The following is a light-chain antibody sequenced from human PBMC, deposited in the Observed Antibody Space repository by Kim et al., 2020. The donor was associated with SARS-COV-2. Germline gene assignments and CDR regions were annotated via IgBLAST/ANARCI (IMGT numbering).Light chain of an antibody. J-gene: IGLJ3*02. V-gene: IGLV4-69*01. Sequence: ASVKLTCTLSSGHSSYAIAWHQQQPEKGPRYLIKVNSDGSHNKGDGIPDRFSGSSSGAERYLTISSLQSEDEADYYCQTWGTGNWVFGGGTQLTVL. CDR1: SGHSSYA. CDR2: VNSDGSH. CDR3: QTWGTGNWV.